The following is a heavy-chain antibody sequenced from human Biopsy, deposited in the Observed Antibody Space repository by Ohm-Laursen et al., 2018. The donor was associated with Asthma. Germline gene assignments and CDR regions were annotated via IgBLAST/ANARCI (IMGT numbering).Heavy chain of an antibody. D-gene: IGHD3-3*02. CDR2: ISSSGSTT. CDR3: ARTFHFWSPYHAEHYQL. J-gene: IGHJ1*01. CDR1: GLTVSTNG. Sequence: SLRLSCAASGLTVSTNGMSWVRQPPGKGLEWVSSISSSGSTTYPAESVKGRFTISRDNAQKSLFLQMGSLRAEDTAVYYCARTFHFWSPYHAEHYQLWGQGTLVTVSS. V-gene: IGHV3-11*04.